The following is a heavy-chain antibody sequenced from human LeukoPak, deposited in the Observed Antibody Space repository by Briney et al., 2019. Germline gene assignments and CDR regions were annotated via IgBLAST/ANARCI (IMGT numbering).Heavy chain of an antibody. CDR1: GGTLSSYG. J-gene: IGHJ4*02. Sequence: SVKVSCKASGGTLSSYGISWVRQAPGQGLEWMGGIIPMFRTSNYAQKFQGRVTFTADESTTTAYMELSGLRSDDTAMYYCAKEAEREAAAGQSYFDSWGQGTLVTVSS. D-gene: IGHD6-25*01. CDR3: AKEAEREAAAGQSYFDS. V-gene: IGHV1-69*01. CDR2: IIPMFRTS.